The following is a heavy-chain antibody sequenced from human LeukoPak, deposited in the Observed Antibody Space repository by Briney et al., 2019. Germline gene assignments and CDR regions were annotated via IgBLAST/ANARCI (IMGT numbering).Heavy chain of an antibody. Sequence: PGGSLRLSCAASGFTFSSYAMSWVRQAPGKGLEWVSAISGSGGSTYYADSVKGRFTISRDNSRNTLYLQMNSLRAEDTAVYYCAKDRGGSHQEPWDYWGQGTLVTVSS. J-gene: IGHJ4*02. CDR3: AKDRGGSHQEPWDY. CDR2: ISGSGGST. D-gene: IGHD1-14*01. V-gene: IGHV3-23*01. CDR1: GFTFSSYA.